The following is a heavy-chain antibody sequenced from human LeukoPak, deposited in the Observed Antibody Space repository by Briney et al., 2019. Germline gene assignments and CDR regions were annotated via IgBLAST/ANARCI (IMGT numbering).Heavy chain of an antibody. J-gene: IGHJ4*02. Sequence: GGSLRLSCAASGFTFSSYAMHWVRQAPGKGLEWVAVISYDGSNKYYADSVKGRFTISRDNSKSTLYLQMNSLRAEDTAVYYCARVNGILSQIDYWGQGTLVTVSS. CDR3: ARVNGILSQIDY. CDR1: GFTFSSYA. CDR2: ISYDGSNK. D-gene: IGHD2/OR15-2a*01. V-gene: IGHV3-30-3*01.